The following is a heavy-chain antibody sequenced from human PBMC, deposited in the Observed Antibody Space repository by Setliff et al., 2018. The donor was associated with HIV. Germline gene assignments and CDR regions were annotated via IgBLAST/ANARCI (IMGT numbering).Heavy chain of an antibody. CDR2: VYHRGET. CDR3: ARLGYSGSLVGAFDI. J-gene: IGHJ3*02. Sequence: SETLSLTCDVSGFSMSNFYYWGWIRQPPGKGLEWIGSVYHRGETYYKPSLKGRVTISVDTSKNQFSLNLTSVTAADTAVYYCARLGYSGSLVGAFDIWGQGTMVTVSS. V-gene: IGHV4-38-2*01. D-gene: IGHD1-26*01. CDR1: GFSMSNFYY.